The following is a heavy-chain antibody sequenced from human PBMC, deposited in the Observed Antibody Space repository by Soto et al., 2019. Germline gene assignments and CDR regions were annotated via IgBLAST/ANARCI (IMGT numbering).Heavy chain of an antibody. V-gene: IGHV4-34*01. CDR2: INHSGST. CDR3: ARGLIVWFGGPEYYGMDV. J-gene: IGHJ6*02. CDR1: GGSFSGYY. Sequence: QVQLQQWGAGLLKPSETLSLTCAVYGGSFSGYYWSWIRQPPGKGLEWIGEINHSGSTNYNPSLKRRVTISVDTSKNQFSLKLSSVTAADTAVYYCARGLIVWFGGPEYYGMDVWGQGTTVTVSS. D-gene: IGHD3-10*01.